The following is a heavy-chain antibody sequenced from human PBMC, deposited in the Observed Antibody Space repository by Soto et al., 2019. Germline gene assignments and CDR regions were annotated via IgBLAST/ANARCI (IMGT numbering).Heavy chain of an antibody. CDR1: GGSFSGYY. J-gene: IGHJ4*02. CDR2: INHSGST. Sequence: PSETLSLTCAVYGGSFSGYYWSWIRQPPGKGLEWIGEINHSGSTNYNPSLKSRVTISVDTSKNQFSLKLSSVTAADTAVYNCAIGTPMAYYFDYWGQGTLVTVSS. V-gene: IGHV4-34*01. CDR3: AIGTPMAYYFDY. D-gene: IGHD3-10*01.